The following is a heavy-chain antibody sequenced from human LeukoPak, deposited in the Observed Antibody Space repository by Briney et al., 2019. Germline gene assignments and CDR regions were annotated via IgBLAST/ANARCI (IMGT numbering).Heavy chain of an antibody. D-gene: IGHD3-22*01. J-gene: IGHJ4*02. V-gene: IGHV5-51*01. Sequence: GESLKISCKGSGYSFTSYWIGWVRQMPGKGLEWMGIIYPGDSDTRYSPSFQGQVTISADKSISTAYLQWSSLKASDTAMYYCARHPAHYYDSSGYFHFFDYWGQGTLVTASS. CDR3: ARHPAHYYDSSGYFHFFDY. CDR1: GYSFTSYW. CDR2: IYPGDSDT.